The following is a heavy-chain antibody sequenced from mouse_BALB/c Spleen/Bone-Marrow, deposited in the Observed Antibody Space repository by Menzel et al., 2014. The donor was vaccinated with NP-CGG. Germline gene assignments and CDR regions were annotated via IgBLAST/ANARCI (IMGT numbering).Heavy chain of an antibody. D-gene: IGHD4-1*01. CDR1: GFSLTSYG. CDR2: IWSDGST. V-gene: IGHV2-6-1*01. Sequence: VQLQQSGPGLVAPSQSLSNTCTLSGFSLTSYGVHWVRQPPEKGLEWLVVIWSDGSTTYNSALKSRLSISKDNSKSQVFLKMNSLQTDDTAMYYCARHANWDYFDYWGQGTTLTVSS. CDR3: ARHANWDYFDY. J-gene: IGHJ2*01.